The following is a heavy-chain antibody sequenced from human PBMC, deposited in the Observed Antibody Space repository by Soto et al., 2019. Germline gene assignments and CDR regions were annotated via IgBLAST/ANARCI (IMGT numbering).Heavy chain of an antibody. V-gene: IGHV3-23*01. CDR1: GFTFSSYA. D-gene: IGHD3-22*01. CDR2: ITRSGDYT. Sequence: EVQLLESGGGLVQPGGSLRLSCAAPGFTFSSYAMTWVRQAPGKGLEWVSAITRSGDYTQYADSVKGRFTISRDDSKNTLYLQMISLRAVDTAVYYCAKVGSYYEQFDHWYFYLWGRGTLGTVSS. J-gene: IGHJ2*01. CDR3: AKVGSYYEQFDHWYFYL.